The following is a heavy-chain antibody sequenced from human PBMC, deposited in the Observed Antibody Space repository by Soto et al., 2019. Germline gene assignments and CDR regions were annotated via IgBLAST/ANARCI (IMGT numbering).Heavy chain of an antibody. V-gene: IGHV3-30-3*01. CDR1: GFTFSTYA. CDR3: ARRAEFYGWGSYSSSNYYAMDV. D-gene: IGHD3-10*01. CDR2: TSYDESST. Sequence: QVQLVESGGGVVQPGRSLRLSCGASGFTFSTYAMHWVRQAPGKGLEWVAVTSYDESSTYYADSVKGRFTISRDNSKNVLYLQMNSLTTEYTAGYYCARRAEFYGWGSYSSSNYYAMDVWGQGTTVFASS. J-gene: IGHJ6*02.